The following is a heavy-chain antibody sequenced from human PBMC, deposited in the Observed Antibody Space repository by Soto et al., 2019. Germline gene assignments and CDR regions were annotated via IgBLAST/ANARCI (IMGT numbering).Heavy chain of an antibody. CDR1: VGSITSSNW. CDR2: IFHNGST. V-gene: IGHV4-4*02. D-gene: IGHD3-3*01. J-gene: IGHJ5*02. Sequence: SETLSLTGAVSVGSITSSNWWSCVRQSPRKGLEWVGEIFHNGSTNYNPSLKSRVTMSVDRSKNQFSLELRSVTAADTAVYYCARARGAIFGVVIRNWFDPWGQGTLVSVSS. CDR3: ARARGAIFGVVIRNWFDP.